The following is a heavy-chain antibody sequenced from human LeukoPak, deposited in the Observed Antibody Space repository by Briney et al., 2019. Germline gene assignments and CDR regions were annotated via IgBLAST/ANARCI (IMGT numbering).Heavy chain of an antibody. V-gene: IGHV3-23*01. Sequence: GGSLRLSCAASGFICSSYARRWVGQAPGRGREGGASMKGGGGDTVYADLVKGRFTLYRDHSSNTIYLQLNSLRVEDTAVYYCAKANWVSNADAVSWGQGTLVTVSS. CDR1: GFICSSYA. CDR3: AKANWVSNADAVS. J-gene: IGHJ5*02. D-gene: IGHD1-1*01. CDR2: MKGGGGDT.